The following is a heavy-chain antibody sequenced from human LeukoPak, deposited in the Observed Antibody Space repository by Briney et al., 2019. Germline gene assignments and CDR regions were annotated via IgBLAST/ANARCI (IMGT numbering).Heavy chain of an antibody. CDR3: ARDGPYSNYVYWYFDL. D-gene: IGHD4-11*01. Sequence: PGGSLRLSCAASGFTFSTYSMNWVRQAPGKGLEWVSYISSSSSIIYYADSVKGRFTISRDNAKNSLYLQMNSLRAEDTAVYYCARDGPYSNYVYWYFDLWGRGTLVTVSS. V-gene: IGHV3-48*01. CDR1: GFTFSTYS. J-gene: IGHJ2*01. CDR2: ISSSSSII.